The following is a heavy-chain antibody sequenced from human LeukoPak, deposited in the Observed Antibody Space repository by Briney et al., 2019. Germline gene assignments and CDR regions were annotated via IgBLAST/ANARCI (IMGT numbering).Heavy chain of an antibody. CDR3: ARMATAFDY. D-gene: IGHD1-1*01. V-gene: IGHV3-74*01. Sequence: PGGSLRLSCAASGFTFSNSWMHWVRQGPGKGLVWVSRISSDGSSSIYADSVKGRFTISRDNARNTLHLQMNSLRAEDTAVYYCARMATAFDYWGQGTLVTVSS. CDR2: ISSDGSSS. CDR1: GFTFSNSW. J-gene: IGHJ4*02.